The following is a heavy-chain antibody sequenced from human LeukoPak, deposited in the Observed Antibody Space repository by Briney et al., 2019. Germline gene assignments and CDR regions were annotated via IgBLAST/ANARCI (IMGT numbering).Heavy chain of an antibody. CDR2: IYDSGST. V-gene: IGHV4-39*01. D-gene: IGHD6-13*01. J-gene: IGHJ4*02. Sequence: SETLSLTCTVSDGSIRSSYYYWGWIRQPPGKGLEWIGSIYDSGSTYYNPSLKSRVTISVDTSKNQFSLKLNSVTAADTAVYYCAIGHSSSWSAKGYWGQGTLVTVSS. CDR1: DGSIRSSYYY. CDR3: AIGHSSSWSAKGY.